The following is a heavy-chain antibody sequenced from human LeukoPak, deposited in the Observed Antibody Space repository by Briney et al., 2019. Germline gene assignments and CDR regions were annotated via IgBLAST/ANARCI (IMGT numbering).Heavy chain of an antibody. Sequence: PGGSLRLSCAASGFGFSSCEMNWVRQAPGKGLEWVSYISSSGSTIHYADSVRGRFTISRDNAKNSLYLQMNSLRAEDTAVYYCAIDYHLFRTRPDIDYWGQGTLVTVSS. CDR2: ISSSGSTI. CDR1: GFGFSSCE. V-gene: IGHV3-48*03. CDR3: AIDYHLFRTRPDIDY. J-gene: IGHJ4*02. D-gene: IGHD3-3*02.